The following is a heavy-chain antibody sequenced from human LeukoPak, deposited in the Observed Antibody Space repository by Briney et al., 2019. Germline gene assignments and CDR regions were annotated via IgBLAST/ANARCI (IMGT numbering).Heavy chain of an antibody. J-gene: IGHJ4*02. D-gene: IGHD3-22*01. Sequence: PSETLSLTCSVSGDSMSSYYWSWIRQPPGKGLEWIGYIYYSGSTNYNPSLKSRVTISVDTSKNQFSLKLSSVTAADTAVYYCARGSGYPYFDYWGQGTLVTVSS. CDR1: GDSMSSYY. CDR2: IYYSGST. V-gene: IGHV4-59*01. CDR3: ARGSGYPYFDY.